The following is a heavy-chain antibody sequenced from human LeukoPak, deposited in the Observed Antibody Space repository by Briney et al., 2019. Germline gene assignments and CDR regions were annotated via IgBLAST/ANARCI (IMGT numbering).Heavy chain of an antibody. CDR2: IKQDGSEK. CDR1: GFTFSDYW. CDR3: ARGGSPVGATNDY. J-gene: IGHJ4*02. V-gene: IGHV3-7*01. Sequence: PGGSLRLSCAASGFTFSDYWMSWVRQAPGKGLEWVANIKQDGSEKYYVDSVKGRFTISRDNAKNSLSLQMNSLRAEDSAVYYCARGGSPVGATNDYWGQGTLVTVSS. D-gene: IGHD1-26*01.